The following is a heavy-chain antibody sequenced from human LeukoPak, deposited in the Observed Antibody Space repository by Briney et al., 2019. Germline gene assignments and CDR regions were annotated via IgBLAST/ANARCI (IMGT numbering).Heavy chain of an antibody. J-gene: IGHJ4*02. Sequence: GGSLRLSCVASGFTFSSLWMHWVRQAPGKGLVWVSRINNDEITTTYADSVKGRFTISRDNAKNTLYLQMNSLRAEDTAIYYCARGGPGTGMDYWGQGALVTVSS. CDR1: GFTFSSLW. V-gene: IGHV3-74*01. CDR3: ARGGPGTGMDY. CDR2: INNDEITT. D-gene: IGHD1-1*01.